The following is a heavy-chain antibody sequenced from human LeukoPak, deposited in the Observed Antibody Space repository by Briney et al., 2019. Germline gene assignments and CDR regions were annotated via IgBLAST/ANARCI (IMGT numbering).Heavy chain of an antibody. CDR1: GFPFSNPG. CDR2: IKSKTDGGTT. D-gene: IGHD6-6*01. J-gene: IGHJ4*02. CDR3: TTLYIAARCH. Sequence: GGSRDLPCEAPGFPFSNPGITGAPRAQGKGRDWVGRIKSKTDGGTTDYAAPVEGRFTISRDDSKNTLYLQMNSLKTEDTAVYYCTTLYIAARCHWGQGTLVTVSS. V-gene: IGHV3-15*01.